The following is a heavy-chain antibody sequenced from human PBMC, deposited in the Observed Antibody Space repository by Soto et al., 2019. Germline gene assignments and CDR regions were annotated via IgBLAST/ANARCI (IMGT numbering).Heavy chain of an antibody. CDR3: VRDRSSRFDS. D-gene: IGHD2-2*01. Sequence: SQTLSLTCAISGDSVSSNTAAWNWVRQSPSRGLEWLGRTYYLSKWFHDYAPFVQSRIAVNPDTSNNQFSLQLNSVTPEDTAVYYCVRDRSSRFDSWGQGISVTVSS. J-gene: IGHJ5*01. CDR1: GDSVSSNTAA. CDR2: TYYLSKWFH. V-gene: IGHV6-1*01.